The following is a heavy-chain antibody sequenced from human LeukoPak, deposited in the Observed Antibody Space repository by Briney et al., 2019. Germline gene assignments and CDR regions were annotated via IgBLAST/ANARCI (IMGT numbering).Heavy chain of an antibody. D-gene: IGHD6-19*01. V-gene: IGHV1-2*02. Sequence: ASVKVSRKASGYTFTGYHMHWVRQAPGQGLEWMGRINPNSGGTNYAQKFQGRITMTRDTSISTAYMELSRLRSDDTAVYYCAKDDNGWYNWFDPWGQGTLVTVSS. CDR2: INPNSGGT. CDR3: AKDDNGWYNWFDP. CDR1: GYTFTGYH. J-gene: IGHJ5*02.